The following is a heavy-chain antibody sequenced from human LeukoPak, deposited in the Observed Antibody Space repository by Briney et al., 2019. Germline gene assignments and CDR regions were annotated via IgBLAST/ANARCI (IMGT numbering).Heavy chain of an antibody. V-gene: IGHV3-13*01. J-gene: IGHJ4*02. CDR2: IGTAGDT. CDR1: GFTFSSYD. Sequence: GGSLRLSCAASGFTFSSYDMHWVRQATGKGLEWVSAIGTAGDTYYPGSVKGRFTISRENAKNSLYLQMNSLRAGDTAVYYCARGRSGGYYDYWGQGTLVTVSS. D-gene: IGHD1-26*01. CDR3: ARGRSGGYYDY.